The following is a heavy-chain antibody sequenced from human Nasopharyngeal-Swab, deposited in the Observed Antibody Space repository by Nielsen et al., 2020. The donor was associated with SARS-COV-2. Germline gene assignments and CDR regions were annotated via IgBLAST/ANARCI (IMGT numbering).Heavy chain of an antibody. CDR2: ISGNGGMT. D-gene: IGHD2/OR15-2a*01. V-gene: IGHV3-23*01. J-gene: IGHJ6*02. Sequence: GESLKISCAASGFTFTNYAMTWVRPSPGKGLEWISTISGNGGMTYSADSVRGRFAISSDDSTNTVFLQMNILSAEVTAIYYCAKAGAESMPYSALDVWGQGTTVTVSS. CDR3: AKAGAESMPYSALDV. CDR1: GFTFTNYA.